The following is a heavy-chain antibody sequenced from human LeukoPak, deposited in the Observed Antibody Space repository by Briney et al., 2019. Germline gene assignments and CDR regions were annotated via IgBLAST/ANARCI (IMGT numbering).Heavy chain of an antibody. D-gene: IGHD3-10*01. CDR2: ISGSGGST. CDR3: AKRYFKGITMVRGAFDY. CDR1: GFTFSSYA. Sequence: GGSLRLSCAASGFTFSSYAMSWVRQAPGKGLEWVSAISGSGGSTYYADSVKGRLTISRDNSKNTLYLQMNSLRAEDTAVYYCAKRYFKGITMVRGAFDYWGQGTLVTVSS. V-gene: IGHV3-23*01. J-gene: IGHJ4*02.